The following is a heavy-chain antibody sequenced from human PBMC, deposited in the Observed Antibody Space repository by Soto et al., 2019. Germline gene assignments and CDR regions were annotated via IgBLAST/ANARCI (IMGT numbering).Heavy chain of an antibody. CDR3: AARFGELTAPFD. D-gene: IGHD3-10*01. V-gene: IGHV1-69*06. Sequence: SVKVSCKGSGGTFSSYSISWVLEAPGQGLEWMGGIIPIFGTANYAQKFQGRVTITADKSTSTAYMELSSLRSEDTAVYYCAARFGELTAPFDWGQGTLVTVSS. CDR2: IIPIFGTA. CDR1: GGTFSSYS. J-gene: IGHJ4*02.